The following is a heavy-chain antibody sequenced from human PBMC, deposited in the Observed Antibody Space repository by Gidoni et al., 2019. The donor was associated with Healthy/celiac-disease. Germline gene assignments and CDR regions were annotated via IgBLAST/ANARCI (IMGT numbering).Heavy chain of an antibody. V-gene: IGHV4-31*03. Sequence: QVQLQESGPGLVKPSQTLSLTCTVSGGSTSSGGYYWSWIRQHPGKGLEWIGYIDYSGSTYYNPSLKSRVTISVDTSKNQFSLKLSSVTAADTAVYYCARDRGYDYIWVSYRYDPRFYFDYWGQGTLVTVSS. CDR1: GGSTSSGGYY. J-gene: IGHJ4*02. CDR3: ARDRGYDYIWVSYRYDPRFYFDY. D-gene: IGHD3-16*02. CDR2: IDYSGST.